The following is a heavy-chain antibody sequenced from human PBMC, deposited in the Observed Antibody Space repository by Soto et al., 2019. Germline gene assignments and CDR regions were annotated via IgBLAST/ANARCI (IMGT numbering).Heavy chain of an antibody. V-gene: IGHV3-13*01. CDR1: GFTFSSYD. CDR2: IGTAGDT. J-gene: IGHJ6*02. CDR3: ARVTRGSSGQGMDV. Sequence: PGGSLRLSCAASGFTFSSYDMHWVRQATGKGLEWVSAIGTAGDTYYPGSVKGRFTISRENAKNSLYLQMNSLRAGDTAVYYCARVTRGSSGQGMDVWGQGTTVTVSS. D-gene: IGHD6-19*01.